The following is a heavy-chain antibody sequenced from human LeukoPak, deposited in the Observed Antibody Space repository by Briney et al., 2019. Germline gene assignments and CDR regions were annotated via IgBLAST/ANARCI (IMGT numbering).Heavy chain of an antibody. CDR3: ARLTRHRGVSP. CDR1: GGSISSYY. J-gene: IGHJ5*02. V-gene: IGHV4-39*07. D-gene: IGHD3-10*01. CDR2: IYYSGST. Sequence: SETLSLTCTVSGGSISSYYWSWIRQPPGKGLEWIGSIYYSGSTYYNPSLKSRVTISVDTSKNQFSLKLSSVTAADTAVYYCARLTRHRGVSPWGQGTLVTVSS.